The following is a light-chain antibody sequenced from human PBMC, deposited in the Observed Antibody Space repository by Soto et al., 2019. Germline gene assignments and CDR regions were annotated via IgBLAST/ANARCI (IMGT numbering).Light chain of an antibody. CDR1: PNISVW. V-gene: IGKV1-5*01. Sequence: DIQMTQSPSTLSASVGDGVTITCRASPNISVWLAWYQQRPVKAPKFLIYDASSLETGVPSRFSGSGSWTEYTLNIRSLQPDDFATYYCQQYDSSSPTFGNETKLESK. CDR2: DAS. J-gene: IGKJ2*01. CDR3: QQYDSSSPT.